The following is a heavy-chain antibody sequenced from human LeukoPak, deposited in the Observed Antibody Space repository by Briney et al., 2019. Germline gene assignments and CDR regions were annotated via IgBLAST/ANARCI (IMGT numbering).Heavy chain of an antibody. CDR1: GYTFTSYD. J-gene: IGHJ4*02. Sequence: ASVKVSCKASGYTFTSYDINWVRQATGQGLEWMGWMNPNSGNTGYAQKFQGRVTITRNTSISTAYMELSSLRSEDTAVYYCAIRELLPSVPAIDYWGQGTLVTVSS. D-gene: IGHD2-15*01. V-gene: IGHV1-8*03. CDR2: MNPNSGNT. CDR3: AIRELLPSVPAIDY.